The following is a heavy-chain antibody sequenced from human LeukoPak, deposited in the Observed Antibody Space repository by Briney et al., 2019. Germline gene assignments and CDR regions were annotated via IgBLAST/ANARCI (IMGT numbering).Heavy chain of an antibody. D-gene: IGHD2-2*01. CDR2: INPNSGGT. J-gene: IGHJ4*02. CDR3: ARVESDEASLFY. CDR1: GYTVTGYY. Sequence: GASVKVSCKASGYTVTGYYMHWVRQAAGQGLEWMGWINPNSGGTNYAQKFQGRVTMTRDTSISTAYMELSRLRSDDTAVYYCARVESDEASLFYWGQGTLVTVSS. V-gene: IGHV1-2*02.